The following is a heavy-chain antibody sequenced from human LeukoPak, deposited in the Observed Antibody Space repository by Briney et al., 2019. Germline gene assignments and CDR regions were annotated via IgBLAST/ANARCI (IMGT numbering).Heavy chain of an antibody. CDR2: ISSSSSYI. D-gene: IGHD6-13*01. CDR1: GFTLSSYS. J-gene: IGHJ4*02. Sequence: MPGGSLRLSCAASGFTLSSYSMNWVRQAPGKGLEWVSSISSSSSYIYYADSVKGRFTISRDNAKNSLYLQRNSLRAEDTAVYYCARHYSSSWYAIGNDYWGQGTLVTVSS. V-gene: IGHV3-21*01. CDR3: ARHYSSSWYAIGNDY.